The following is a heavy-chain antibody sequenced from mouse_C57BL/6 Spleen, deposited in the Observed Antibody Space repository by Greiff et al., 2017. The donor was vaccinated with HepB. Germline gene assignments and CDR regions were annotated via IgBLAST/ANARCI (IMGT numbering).Heavy chain of an antibody. CDR3: ARSGDYDEYYFDY. J-gene: IGHJ2*01. CDR1: GYTFTSYW. D-gene: IGHD2-4*01. CDR2: IYPGSGST. V-gene: IGHV1-55*01. Sequence: VQLQQPGAELVKPGASVKMSCKASGYTFTSYWITWVKQRPGQGLEWIGDIYPGSGSTNYNEKFKSKATLTVDTSSSTAYMQLSSLTSEDSAVYYCARSGDYDEYYFDYWGQGTTLTVSS.